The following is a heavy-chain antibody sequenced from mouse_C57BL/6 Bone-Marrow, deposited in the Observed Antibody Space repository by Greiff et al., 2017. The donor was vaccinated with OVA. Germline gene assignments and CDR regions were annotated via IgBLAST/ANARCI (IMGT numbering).Heavy chain of an antibody. CDR3: ARWVYYYGSSYAMDY. CDR2: INPYNGGT. J-gene: IGHJ4*01. CDR1: GYTFTDYY. V-gene: IGHV1-19*01. Sequence: EVQLQQSGPVLVKPGASVKMSCKASGYTFTDYYVNWVKQSHGKSLEWIGVINPYNGGTSYNQKFKGKATLTVDKSSSTAYMELNSLTSEDSAVYYCARWVYYYGSSYAMDYWGQGTSVTVSS. D-gene: IGHD1-1*01.